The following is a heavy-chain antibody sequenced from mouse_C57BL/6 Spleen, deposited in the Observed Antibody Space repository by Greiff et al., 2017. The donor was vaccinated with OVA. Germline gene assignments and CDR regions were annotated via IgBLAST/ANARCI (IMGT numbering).Heavy chain of an antibody. V-gene: IGHV1-69*01. CDR1: GYTFTSYW. CDR3: ARREVDYYGSSLYYFDY. Sequence: QVQLQQPGAEPVMPGASVKLSCKASGYTFTSYWMHWVKQRPGQGLEWIGEIDPSDSYTNYNQKFKGKSTLTVDKSSSTAYMQLSSLTSEDSAVYYCARREVDYYGSSLYYFDYWGQGTTLTVSS. CDR2: IDPSDSYT. D-gene: IGHD1-1*01. J-gene: IGHJ2*01.